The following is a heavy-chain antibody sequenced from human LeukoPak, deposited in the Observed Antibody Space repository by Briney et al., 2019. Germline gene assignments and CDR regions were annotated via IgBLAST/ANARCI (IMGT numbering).Heavy chain of an antibody. CDR3: ARDGGSSTSWYSY. J-gene: IGHJ4*02. Sequence: GGSLRLSCAASEFTFSSYAMHWVRQAPGKGLEWVAVISYDGSNKYYADSVKGRFTISRDNSKNTLYLQMNSLRAEDTAVYYCARDGGSSTSWYSYWGQGTLVTVSS. D-gene: IGHD2-2*01. CDR2: ISYDGSNK. CDR1: EFTFSSYA. V-gene: IGHV3-30*04.